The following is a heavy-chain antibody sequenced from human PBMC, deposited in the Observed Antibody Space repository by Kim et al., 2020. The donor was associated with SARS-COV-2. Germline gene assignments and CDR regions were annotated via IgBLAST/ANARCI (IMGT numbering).Heavy chain of an antibody. V-gene: IGHV1-24*01. CDR3: ATASPGGYSSDSSGANPNWCDP. CDR1: GYTLTELS. D-gene: IGHD3-22*01. CDR2: FDHGDGET. Sequence: ASVKVSCKVSGYTLTELSMHWVRQAPGKGLEWRGGFDHGDGETIYAQKFQGRVTMTEDTSTDTAYMELSSLRSEDTAVYYCATASPGGYSSDSSGANPNWCDPWGQGTLVTVSS. J-gene: IGHJ5*02.